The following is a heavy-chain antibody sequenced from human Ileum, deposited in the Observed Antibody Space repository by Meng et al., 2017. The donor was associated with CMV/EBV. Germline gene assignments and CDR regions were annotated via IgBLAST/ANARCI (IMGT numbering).Heavy chain of an antibody. V-gene: IGHV4-4*07. J-gene: IGHJ4*02. CDR1: GDSITSFY. D-gene: IGHD3-16*01. CDR2: IDHGGST. Sequence: VPRQEPGPVRVKLSVPLPLTCPVSGDSITSFYWSWIRQPAGKALEWIGRIDHGGSTNYHPSLKSRVTLSVDTSKNQFSMRLTSVTAADTAVYYCARGPGGFGDFNFDYWGQGTLVTVSS. CDR3: ARGPGGFGDFNFDY.